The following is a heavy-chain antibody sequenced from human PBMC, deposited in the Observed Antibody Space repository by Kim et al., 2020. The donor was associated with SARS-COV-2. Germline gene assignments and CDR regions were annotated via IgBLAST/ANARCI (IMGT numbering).Heavy chain of an antibody. CDR3: STSTPIIVGYWWFDP. J-gene: IGHJ5*02. CDR2: FDPEDAET. V-gene: IGHV1-24*01. Sequence: ASVKVSCKVSGYTLTELSMHWVRQAPGKGLEWMGGFDPEDAETIYAQKFQGRVTMTEDTATDTAYMELSSLRSEDTAVYYFSTSTPIIVGYWWFDPWGQGTLVTVSS. CDR1: GYTLTELS. D-gene: IGHD3-22*01.